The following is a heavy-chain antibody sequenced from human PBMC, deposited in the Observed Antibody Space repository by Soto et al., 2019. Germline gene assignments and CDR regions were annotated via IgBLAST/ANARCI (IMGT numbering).Heavy chain of an antibody. J-gene: IGHJ4*02. V-gene: IGHV3-11*01. CDR1: GFTFSDYY. CDR2: ISTSGSTI. CDR3: AREGPSGRSYYFDY. D-gene: IGHD1-26*01. Sequence: PGGSLRLSCAASGFTFSDYYMSWIRQAPGKGLEWVSYISTSGSTIYYADSVKGRFTISRDNAKNSLYLQMNSLRAEDTAVYYCAREGPSGRSYYFDYWGQGTLVTVSS.